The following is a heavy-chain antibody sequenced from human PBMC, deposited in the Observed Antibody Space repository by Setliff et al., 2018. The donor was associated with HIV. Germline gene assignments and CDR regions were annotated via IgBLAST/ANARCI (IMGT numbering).Heavy chain of an antibody. Sequence: LSLTCSVSGASISSYYWSWIRQPPGKGLGWIGYISPTGNTNYNPSLKSRVTISTDTSKNQFSLNVRSVTAADTAVYFCAKSSPSIGYISDHWGQGTLVTVSS. J-gene: IGHJ4*02. CDR3: AKSSPSIGYISDH. CDR2: ISPTGNT. D-gene: IGHD5-12*01. V-gene: IGHV4-59*03. CDR1: GASISSYY.